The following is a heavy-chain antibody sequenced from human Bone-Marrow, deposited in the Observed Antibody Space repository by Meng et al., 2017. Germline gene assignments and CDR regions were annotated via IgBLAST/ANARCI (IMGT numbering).Heavy chain of an antibody. CDR3: ARDYSSGGLDHFDY. Sequence: GESLKISCAASGFTFSSYEMNWVRQAPGKGLEWVSYISSSGSTIYYADSVKGRFTISRDNAKNSLYLQMNSLRAEDTALYYCARDYSSGGLDHFDYWGQGTLVTVSS. D-gene: IGHD6-19*01. CDR1: GFTFSSYE. V-gene: IGHV3-48*03. J-gene: IGHJ4*02. CDR2: ISSSGSTI.